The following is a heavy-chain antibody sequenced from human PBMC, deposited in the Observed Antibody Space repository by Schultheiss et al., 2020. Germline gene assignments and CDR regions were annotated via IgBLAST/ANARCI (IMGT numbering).Heavy chain of an antibody. V-gene: IGHV3-66*01. CDR1: GFTFSSYA. D-gene: IGHD1-26*01. CDR3: AKTESVGAIFDY. J-gene: IGHJ4*02. CDR2: IYSGVST. Sequence: GGSLRLSCAASGFTFSSYAMSWVRQAPGKGLEWVSVIYSGVSTYYAVSVKGRFTISRDNNKNMLYLQINSLRAEDTAVYYCAKTESVGAIFDYWGQGTLVTGSS.